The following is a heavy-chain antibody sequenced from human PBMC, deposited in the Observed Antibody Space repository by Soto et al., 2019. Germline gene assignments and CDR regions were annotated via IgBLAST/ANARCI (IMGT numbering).Heavy chain of an antibody. Sequence: QVQLVQSGAEVKKPGSSVKVSCTASGGTFNSYTLNWVRQAPGQRLEWVGRVNPIVGMSDSASKFQGRVTMTADRSTSKAYMGLTGLKSEDTAVYYCATSYGSGSTHFDSWGQGTLVTVSS. V-gene: IGHV1-69*02. CDR1: GGTFNSYT. CDR2: VNPIVGMS. D-gene: IGHD3-10*01. CDR3: ATSYGSGSTHFDS. J-gene: IGHJ4*02.